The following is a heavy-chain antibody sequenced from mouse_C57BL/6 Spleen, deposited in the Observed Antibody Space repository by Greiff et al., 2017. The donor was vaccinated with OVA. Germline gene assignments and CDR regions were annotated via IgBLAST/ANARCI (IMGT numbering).Heavy chain of an antibody. CDR3: ALYYYGSSFAWFAY. Sequence: EVKLQESGAELVKPGASVKLSCTASGFNIKDYYMHWVKQRTEQGLEWIGRIDPEDGETKYAPKFQGKATITADTSSNTAYLQLSSLTSEDTAVYYCALYYYGSSFAWFAYWGQGTLVTVSA. J-gene: IGHJ3*01. CDR2: IDPEDGET. D-gene: IGHD1-1*01. V-gene: IGHV14-2*01. CDR1: GFNIKDYY.